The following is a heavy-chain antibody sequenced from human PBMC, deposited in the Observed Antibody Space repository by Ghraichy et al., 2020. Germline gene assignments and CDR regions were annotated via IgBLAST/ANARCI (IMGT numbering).Heavy chain of an antibody. Sequence: GGSLRLSCAASGFTFSNFGINWVRQAPGKGLEWVASVSFDGNNKYYVDSVKGRFTISRDNSKKTVYLQMNSLRAEDTAVYYCARKRSGWYFDYWGQGTLVTVSS. V-gene: IGHV3-30*03. J-gene: IGHJ4*02. D-gene: IGHD6-19*01. CDR3: ARKRSGWYFDY. CDR2: VSFDGNNK. CDR1: GFTFSNFG.